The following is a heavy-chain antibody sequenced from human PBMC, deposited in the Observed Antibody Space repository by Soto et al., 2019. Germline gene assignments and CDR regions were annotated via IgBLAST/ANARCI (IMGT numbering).Heavy chain of an antibody. CDR1: GYTLTELS. CDR2: FDPEDGET. V-gene: IGHV1-24*01. D-gene: IGHD3-16*02. CDR3: ATVRLRLGELSLFPWFDP. Sequence: GASVKVSCKVSGYTLTELSMHWVRQAPGKGREWMGGFDPEDGETIYAQKFQGRVTMTEDTSTDTAYMELSSPRSEDTAVYYCATVRLRLGELSLFPWFDPWGQGXLVTVYS. J-gene: IGHJ5*02.